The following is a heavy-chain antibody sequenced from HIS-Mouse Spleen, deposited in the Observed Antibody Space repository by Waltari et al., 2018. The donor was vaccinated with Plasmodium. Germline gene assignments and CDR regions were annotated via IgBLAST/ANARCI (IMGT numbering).Heavy chain of an antibody. J-gene: IGHJ4*02. Sequence: QVQLVESGGGVVQPGRSLRLSCAASGFTFSSYGLHWVRQAPGKGLEWVAVISYDGSNKYYVDSVKGRFTISRDNSKNTLYLQMNSLRAEDTAVYYCAKILSYSSSPEDYWGQGTLVTVSS. CDR2: ISYDGSNK. V-gene: IGHV3-30*18. D-gene: IGHD6-6*01. CDR1: GFTFSSYG. CDR3: AKILSYSSSPEDY.